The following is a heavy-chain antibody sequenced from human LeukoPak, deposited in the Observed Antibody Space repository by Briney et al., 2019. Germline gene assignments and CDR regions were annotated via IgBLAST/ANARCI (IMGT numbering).Heavy chain of an antibody. Sequence: SETLSLTCTVSGGSISSYYWSWIRQPPGKGLEWIGYIYYSGSTNYNPSLKSRVTISVDTSKNQFSLKLSSVTAADTAVYYCARAGSSWYLSHYYYYMDVWGKGTTVTVSS. J-gene: IGHJ6*03. CDR3: ARAGSSWYLSHYYYYMDV. V-gene: IGHV4-59*08. D-gene: IGHD6-13*01. CDR2: IYYSGST. CDR1: GGSISSYY.